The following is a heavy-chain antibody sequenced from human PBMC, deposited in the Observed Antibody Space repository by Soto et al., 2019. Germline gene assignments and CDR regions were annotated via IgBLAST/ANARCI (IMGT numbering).Heavy chain of an antibody. CDR3: AREENSSTLYYMDV. D-gene: IGHD5-18*01. CDR1: GFTFSSYS. V-gene: IGHV3-48*01. CDR2: ISSSSSTI. J-gene: IGHJ6*03. Sequence: GGSLRLSCAASGFTFSSYSMNWVRQAPGKGLEWVSYISSSSSTIYYADSVKGRFTISRDNAKNSLYLQMSSLRAEDTAVYYCAREENSSTLYYMDVWGKGTTVTVSS.